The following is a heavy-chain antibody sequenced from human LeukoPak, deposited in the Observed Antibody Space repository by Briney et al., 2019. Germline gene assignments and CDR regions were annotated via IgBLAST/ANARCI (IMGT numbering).Heavy chain of an antibody. V-gene: IGHV3-21*01. CDR2: ITSGSSYI. D-gene: IGHD2-21*02. CDR3: AREDRGGDCCLFDH. J-gene: IGHJ4*02. Sequence: GGSLRLSCAASGSTFSSYSMNWVRQAPGKGLEWVSSITSGSSYIYYADSVKGRFTISRDNAKSSLFLQMNSLRAEDTAVYYCAREDRGGDCCLFDHWGQGTLVTVSS. CDR1: GSTFSSYS.